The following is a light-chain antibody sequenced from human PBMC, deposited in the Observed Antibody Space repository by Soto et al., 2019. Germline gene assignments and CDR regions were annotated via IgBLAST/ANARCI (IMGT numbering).Light chain of an antibody. CDR3: QHSYSTRT. V-gene: IGKV1-39*01. Sequence: DIQMTQSPSSLSASIGDRVTISCRASQDIGAYVNWYQHNQGKAPRVLMYAASNLRSGVPPRFSGSGVGRDFTLTISDLQPEDFDTYYCQHSYSTRTFGQGTKVERK. CDR1: QDIGAY. J-gene: IGKJ1*01. CDR2: AAS.